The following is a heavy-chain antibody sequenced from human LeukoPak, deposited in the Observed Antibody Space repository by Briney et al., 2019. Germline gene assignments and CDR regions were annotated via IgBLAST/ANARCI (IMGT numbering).Heavy chain of an antibody. CDR2: ISGSVGKT. Sequence: GGSLRLSCAASGSTFSSYAMSCVRQAPGKGLEWVSSISGSVGKTYYADTVKGRFTISRDNSKNTLYMQMNSLRAEDTAVYYCAKLVTHFDYWGQGTLVTVSS. CDR3: AKLVTHFDY. J-gene: IGHJ4*02. CDR1: GSTFSSYA. D-gene: IGHD4-23*01. V-gene: IGHV3-23*01.